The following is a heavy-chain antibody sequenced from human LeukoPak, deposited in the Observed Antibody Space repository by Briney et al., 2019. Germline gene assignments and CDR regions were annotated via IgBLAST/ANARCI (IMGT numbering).Heavy chain of an antibody. Sequence: GGSLRLSCAGSGFTFNTYGMHWVRQAPGKGPEWVAVISYDGRNKFYADSVKGRFTISRDNSKNTLYLQMNSLGAEDTALYHCAKDLAGYSNDRDFGMDVWGQGTTVTVSS. J-gene: IGHJ6*02. CDR3: AKDLAGYSNDRDFGMDV. D-gene: IGHD4-11*01. CDR2: ISYDGRNK. V-gene: IGHV3-30*18. CDR1: GFTFNTYG.